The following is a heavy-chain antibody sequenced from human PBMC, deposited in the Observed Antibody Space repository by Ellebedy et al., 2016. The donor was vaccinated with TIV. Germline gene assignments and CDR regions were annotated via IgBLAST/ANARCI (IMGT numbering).Heavy chain of an antibody. CDR3: ARDMAWGNERVNDAFDI. J-gene: IGHJ3*02. CDR2: ISGSSLTI. Sequence: GGSLRLSCAASGFTFRSYSMSRVRQAPGKGLEWVAYISGSSLTIHYADSVQGRFTISRDNAKNSLVLHMNSLRAEDTAIYYCARDMAWGNERVNDAFDIWGQGTIVAVSP. D-gene: IGHD7-27*01. CDR1: GFTFRSYS. V-gene: IGHV3-48*04.